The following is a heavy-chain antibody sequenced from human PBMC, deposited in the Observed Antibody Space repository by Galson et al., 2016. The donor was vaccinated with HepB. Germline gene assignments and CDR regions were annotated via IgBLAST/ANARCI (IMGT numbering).Heavy chain of an antibody. V-gene: IGHV4-4*02. J-gene: IGHJ5*02. Sequence: SETLSLTCAVSGGSINSNNWWNWVRQPPGKGLEWIGEIYQSGTTHYNSSLKSRVTISIDNSKNQFSLRMTSVTAADTDGYYCSGGGLARGFDRWGQGSLVTVSS. CDR2: IYQSGTT. D-gene: IGHD3-16*01. CDR3: SGGGLARGFDR. CDR1: GGSINSNNW.